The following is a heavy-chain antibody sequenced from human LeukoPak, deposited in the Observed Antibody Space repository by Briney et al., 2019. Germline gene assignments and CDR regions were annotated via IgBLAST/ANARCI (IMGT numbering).Heavy chain of an antibody. CDR2: IYHSGSA. Sequence: SETLSLTCAVSGGSISSSNWWSWVRQPPGKGLEWIGEIYHSGSANYNPSLKSRVTMSLDTSKNQFSLNLTSVTAADTAVYYCARVLFTEEDAFDIRGQGTMVTVSS. J-gene: IGHJ3*02. CDR1: GGSISSSNW. V-gene: IGHV4-4*02. CDR3: ARVLFTEEDAFDI.